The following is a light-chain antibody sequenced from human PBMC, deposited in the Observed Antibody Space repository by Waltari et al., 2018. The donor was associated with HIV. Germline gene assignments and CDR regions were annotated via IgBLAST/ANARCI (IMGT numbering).Light chain of an antibody. V-gene: IGLV2-23*02. Sequence: QSALPQPSSESRSPGQSMTISCTGTSSDVGSYNLVSWYQQYPSKAPKLMIYEVNKRPSGISNRFSGSKSGNTASLTISGLQAEDEADYYCCSYAGSRRVFGTGTKVTVL. CDR2: EVN. J-gene: IGLJ1*01. CDR3: CSYAGSRRV. CDR1: SSDVGSYNL.